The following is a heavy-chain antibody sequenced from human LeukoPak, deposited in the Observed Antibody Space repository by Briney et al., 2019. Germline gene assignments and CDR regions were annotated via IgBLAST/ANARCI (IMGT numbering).Heavy chain of an antibody. CDR3: ARLGGGNGRLSYFDY. V-gene: IGHV5-51*01. D-gene: IGHD2-15*01. J-gene: IGHJ4*02. CDR1: GYSFTTYW. Sequence: GASLQISCQDSGYSFTTYWIGWVRQLPGKGLEWMGIIYPGDSDTRYSPSFQGQVTISADKSISTAYLQWISLKASDTAMYYCARLGGGNGRLSYFDYWGQGTLVTVSS. CDR2: IYPGDSDT.